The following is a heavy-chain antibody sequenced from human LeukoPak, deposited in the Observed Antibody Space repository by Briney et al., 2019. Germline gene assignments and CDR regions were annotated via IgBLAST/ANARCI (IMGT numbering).Heavy chain of an antibody. CDR1: GFTFRTYG. D-gene: IGHD1-1*01. CDR2: IWYGGDNK. Sequence: GGSLRLSCAASGFTFRTYGMHWVRQAPGKGLEWVAFIWYGGDNKYYADSVKGRFTISRDNAKNSLFLQMNSLRGEDTAVYYCARCTTGKTFGSLREIKKSREIDYWGQGTLVTVSS. V-gene: IGHV3-33*01. J-gene: IGHJ4*02. CDR3: ARCTTGKTFGSLREIKKSREIDY.